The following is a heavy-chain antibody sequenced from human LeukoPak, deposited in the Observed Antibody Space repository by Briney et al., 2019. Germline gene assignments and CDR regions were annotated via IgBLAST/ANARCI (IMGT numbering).Heavy chain of an antibody. CDR3: AKDLGWELPAEAY. V-gene: IGHV3-23*01. Sequence: PGGSLTLSCVASGFTFKNYVMNWVRQAPGKGLEWLATIYGSGVSISSADSGKGRFTISRDNSNNTLYLQMNSLRAQDTAMYYCAKDLGWELPAEAYWGQGILVTVSS. D-gene: IGHD1-26*01. J-gene: IGHJ4*02. CDR2: IYGSGVSI. CDR1: GFTFKNYV.